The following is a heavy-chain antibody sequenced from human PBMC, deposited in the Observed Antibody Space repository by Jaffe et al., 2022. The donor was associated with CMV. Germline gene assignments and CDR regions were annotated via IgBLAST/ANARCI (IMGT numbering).Heavy chain of an antibody. V-gene: IGHV4-4*02. CDR1: GDSINSDNW. J-gene: IGHJ4*02. CDR2: IYHSGST. CDR3: ARGGGGTESLVFDS. D-gene: IGHD3-16*01. Sequence: QVQLQESGPGLVKPAGTLSLTCAVSGDSINSDNWWTWVRQSPGKGLEWIGEIYHSGSTNYNPSLKSRVSISVDKSKNQFSLKLTSVTAADTALYYCARGGGGTESLVFDSWGQGTLVTVSS.